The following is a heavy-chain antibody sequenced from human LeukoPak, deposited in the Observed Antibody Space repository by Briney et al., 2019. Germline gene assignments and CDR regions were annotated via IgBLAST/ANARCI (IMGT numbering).Heavy chain of an antibody. D-gene: IGHD3-22*01. J-gene: IGHJ3*02. V-gene: IGHV3-23*01. Sequence: GGSLRLSCAASGFTFSSYAMSWVRQAPGKGLEWVSAISGSGGSTHYEDSVKGRFTISRDNSKNTLHLQMNSLRAEDTAVYYCAKDAKPYYYDSSGYYYAGAFDIWGQGTMVTVSS. CDR1: GFTFSSYA. CDR3: AKDAKPYYYDSSGYYYAGAFDI. CDR2: ISGSGGST.